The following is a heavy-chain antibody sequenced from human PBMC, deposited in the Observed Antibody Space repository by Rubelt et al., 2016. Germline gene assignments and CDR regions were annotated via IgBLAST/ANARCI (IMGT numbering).Heavy chain of an antibody. Sequence: YISSSSSTIYYADSVKGRFTISRDNAKNSLYLQMNSLRAEDTAVYYCARDGYTSFDYWGQGTLVTVSS. J-gene: IGHJ4*02. D-gene: IGHD5-24*01. CDR3: ARDGYTSFDY. V-gene: IGHV3-48*01. CDR2: ISSSSSTI.